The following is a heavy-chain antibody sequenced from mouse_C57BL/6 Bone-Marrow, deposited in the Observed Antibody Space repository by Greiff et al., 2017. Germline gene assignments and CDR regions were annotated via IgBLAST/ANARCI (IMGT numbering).Heavy chain of an antibody. J-gene: IGHJ1*03. CDR2: IDPETGGT. V-gene: IGHV1-15*01. D-gene: IGHD2-4*01. CDR3: TRPTMIKDWYFEV. CDR1: GYTFTDYE. Sequence: QVQLQQSGAELVRPGASVTLSCKASGYTFTDYEMHWVKQTPVHGLEWIGAIDPETGGTAYNQKFKGKAILTADKSSSTAYMELRSLTSEDSAVYYCTRPTMIKDWYFEVWGTGTTVTVSS.